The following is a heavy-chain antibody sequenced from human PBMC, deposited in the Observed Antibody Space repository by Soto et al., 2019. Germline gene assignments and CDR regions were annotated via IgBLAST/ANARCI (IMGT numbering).Heavy chain of an antibody. V-gene: IGHV3-23*01. CDR3: AKDYRKNFGMSLFDY. Sequence: LRLSCAASGFTFSSYAMSWVRQAPGKGLEWVSAISGSGGSTYYADSVKGRFTISRDNSKNTLYLQMNSLRAEDTAVYYCAKDYRKNFGMSLFDYWGQGTLVTVSS. J-gene: IGHJ4*02. CDR2: ISGSGGST. D-gene: IGHD1-20*01. CDR1: GFTFSSYA.